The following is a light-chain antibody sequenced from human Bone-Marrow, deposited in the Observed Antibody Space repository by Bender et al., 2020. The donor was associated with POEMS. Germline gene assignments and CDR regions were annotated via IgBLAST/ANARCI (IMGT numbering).Light chain of an antibody. CDR1: SGDVGKYNL. CDR3: CSSYAGSSTYV. CDR2: EVS. V-gene: IGLV2-23*02. J-gene: IGLJ1*01. Sequence: QSALTQPASVSGSPGQSITISCTGTSGDVGKYNLVSWYQQHPGKVPKLIIYEVSHRPSRISDRFSGSKSGNTASLTISGLQPEDEADYYCCSSYAGSSTYVFGTVTKVTVL.